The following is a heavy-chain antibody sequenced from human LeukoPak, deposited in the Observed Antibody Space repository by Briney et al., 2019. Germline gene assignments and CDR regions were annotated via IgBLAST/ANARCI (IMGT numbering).Heavy chain of an antibody. Sequence: AGGSLRLSWAAFGFTLRSYGMNWVRQAPGKGLGWVAFIRYDGSNKYYADSVKGRFTISRDNSKNTLYLQMNSLRAEDTAVYYCAKVGLYYDSSGYYPTHPHELDYWGQGTLVTVSS. D-gene: IGHD3-22*01. V-gene: IGHV3-30*02. CDR2: IRYDGSNK. CDR1: GFTLRSYG. J-gene: IGHJ4*02. CDR3: AKVGLYYDSSGYYPTHPHELDY.